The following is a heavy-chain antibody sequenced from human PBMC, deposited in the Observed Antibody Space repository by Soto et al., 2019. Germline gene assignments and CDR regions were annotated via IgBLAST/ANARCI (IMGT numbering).Heavy chain of an antibody. CDR1: GFTFSSYS. CDR2: IGISSTTI. D-gene: IGHD6-19*01. V-gene: IGHV3-48*01. J-gene: IGHJ4*02. CDR3: ARDLAVAALDY. Sequence: EVQLVESGGGLVQPGGSLRLSCAASGFTFSSYSMNWVRQAPGKGLDWVSYIGISSTTIYYADSVKGQFTISRDNAKNSLYLQMTSLRAEDTAVYYCARDLAVAALDYWGQGTLVTVSS.